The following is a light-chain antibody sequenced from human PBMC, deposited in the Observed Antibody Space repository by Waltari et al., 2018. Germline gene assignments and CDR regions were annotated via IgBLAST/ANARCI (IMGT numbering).Light chain of an antibody. CDR1: QRVSRSY. J-gene: IGKJ1*01. V-gene: IGKV3-20*01. Sequence: EIVLTQSPGTLSLSPGERATLSCRASQRVSRSYLAWYQQKPGQAPRLLIYGASSRATGIPDRFSGSGSGTDFTLTISRLEPEEFAVYYCQQYGSSPWMFGQGTKVEIK. CDR3: QQYGSSPWM. CDR2: GAS.